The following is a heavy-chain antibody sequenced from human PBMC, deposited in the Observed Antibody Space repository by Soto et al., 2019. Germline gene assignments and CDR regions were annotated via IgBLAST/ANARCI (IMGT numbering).Heavy chain of an antibody. V-gene: IGHV3-23*01. D-gene: IGHD2-21*02. J-gene: IGHJ4*02. CDR1: GFTFSSYA. CDR3: GRNWACSSSDCYSDY. CDR2: IRATDNT. Sequence: EVQLLESGGGLVQPGGSLRLSGAASGFTFSSYAMSWVRQAPGKGLEWVSAIRATDNTYYAHSVRGRFTIASHNSKSTLYLLMSGLRGEDTAVYFCGRNWACSSSDCYSDYWGRGTLVTVSS.